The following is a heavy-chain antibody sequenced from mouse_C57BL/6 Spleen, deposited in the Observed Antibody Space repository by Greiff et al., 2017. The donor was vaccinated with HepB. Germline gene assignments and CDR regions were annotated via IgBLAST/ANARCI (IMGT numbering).Heavy chain of an antibody. CDR1: GYTFTDYE. CDR2: IDPETGGT. Sequence: VKLQQSGAELVRPGASVTLSCKASGYTFTDYEMHWVKQTPVHGLEWIGAIDPETGGTAYNQKFKGKAILTADKSSSTAYMGLRSLTSEDSAVYYCTRGDRGVDYWGQGTTLTVSS. D-gene: IGHD3-3*01. V-gene: IGHV1-15*01. J-gene: IGHJ2*01. CDR3: TRGDRGVDY.